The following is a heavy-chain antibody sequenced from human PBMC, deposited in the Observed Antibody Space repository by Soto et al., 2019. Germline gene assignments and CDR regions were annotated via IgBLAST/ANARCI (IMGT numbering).Heavy chain of an antibody. CDR2: IYYSGST. CDR3: ARSDGRY. Sequence: SETLSLTCAVSGGSISSSNWWSWIRQPPGKGLEWIGYIYYSGSTNYNPSLKSRVTISVDTSKNQFSLKLSSVTAADTAVYYCARSDGRYWGQGTLVTVSS. V-gene: IGHV4-61*01. CDR1: GGSISSSNW. J-gene: IGHJ4*02.